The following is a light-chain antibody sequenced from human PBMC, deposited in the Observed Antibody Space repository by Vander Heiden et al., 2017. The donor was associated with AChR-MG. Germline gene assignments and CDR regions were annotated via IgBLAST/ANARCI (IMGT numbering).Light chain of an antibody. Sequence: DIQMTQSPSSVSASVGDRVTITCRASQDVSRWVAWYQHKPGRAPDLLIYATSSLQSWVPERFSGSGSGTDITLTISSLQPEDFATYYCQQANRFPLTFGQGTKVEIK. J-gene: IGKJ1*01. CDR1: QDVSRW. CDR2: ATS. V-gene: IGKV1-12*01. CDR3: QQANRFPLT.